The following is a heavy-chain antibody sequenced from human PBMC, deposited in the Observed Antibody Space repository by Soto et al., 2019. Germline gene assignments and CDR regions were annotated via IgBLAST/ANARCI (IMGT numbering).Heavy chain of an antibody. V-gene: IGHV3-72*01. Sequence: EVQLVESGGGLVQPGGSLRLSCAASGFTFSDHYMDWVGQAPGKGLEWVGRTRNKANSYTTEYAASVKGRFTISRDDSKNSLYLQMNSLKTEDTAVYYYARGYCSSTSCYLFYFDLWGRGTLVTVSS. CDR1: GFTFSDHY. J-gene: IGHJ2*01. CDR2: TRNKANSYTT. D-gene: IGHD2-2*01. CDR3: ARGYCSSTSCYLFYFDL.